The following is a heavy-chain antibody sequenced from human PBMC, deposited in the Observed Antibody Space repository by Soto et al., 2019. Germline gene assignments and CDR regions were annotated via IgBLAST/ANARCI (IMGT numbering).Heavy chain of an antibody. J-gene: IGHJ4*02. D-gene: IGHD6-6*01. Sequence: EVQLVESGGGLVRPGGSLRLSCAASGFTFSDYWMRWVRQGPGKGLEWVANIKQDGSVKYLVYYMKGRFTISRDNTKNSLYLQMNSLRAADTAVYHCERIGYSSSCFDYWGQGTVVTVSS. V-gene: IGHV3-7*01. CDR1: GFTFSDYW. CDR3: ERIGYSSSCFDY. CDR2: IKQDGSVK.